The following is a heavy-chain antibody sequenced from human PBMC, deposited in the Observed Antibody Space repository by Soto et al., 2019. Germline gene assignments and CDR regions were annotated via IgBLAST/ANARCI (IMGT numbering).Heavy chain of an antibody. CDR3: ARRRDILTGYYYYYYYGMDV. J-gene: IGHJ6*02. CDR2: INHSGST. CDR1: GGSFSGYY. Sequence: SETLSLTCAVYGGSFSGYYWSWIRQPPGKGLEWIGEINHSGSTNYNPSLKSRVTISVDTSKNQFSLKLSSVTAADTAVYYCARRRDILTGYYYYYYYGMDVWGQGTKVTVSS. D-gene: IGHD3-9*01. V-gene: IGHV4-34*01.